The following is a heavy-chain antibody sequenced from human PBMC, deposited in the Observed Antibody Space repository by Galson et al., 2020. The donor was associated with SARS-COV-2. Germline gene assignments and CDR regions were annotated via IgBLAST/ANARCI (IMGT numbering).Heavy chain of an antibody. CDR1: GFNSSNSA. Sequence: GESLKISCAASGFNSSNSAMSWVRQPPGKGLEWVSGIPGSGGTTYYPDSVKGRFTIFRDNSKNTMYLQMNSLRAEDTDVYYCAKGCCSGGACCLYGCQGTLVIVSS. CDR2: IPGSGGTT. J-gene: IGHJ4*02. CDR3: AKGCCSGGACCLY. D-gene: IGHD2-15*01. V-gene: IGHV3-23*01.